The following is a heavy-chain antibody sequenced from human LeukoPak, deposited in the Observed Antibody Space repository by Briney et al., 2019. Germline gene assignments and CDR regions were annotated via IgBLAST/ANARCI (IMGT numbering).Heavy chain of an antibody. Sequence: GGSLRLSCAASGFTFSSYEMNWVRQAPGKGLEWVSYISSSGSTIYYADSVKGRFTISRDNAKNSLYLQMNSLRAEDTAVYYCARSDISWSGYSYSFDSWGQGILVTVSS. D-gene: IGHD5-18*01. CDR1: GFTFSSYE. CDR3: ARSDISWSGYSYSFDS. V-gene: IGHV3-48*03. J-gene: IGHJ4*02. CDR2: ISSSGSTI.